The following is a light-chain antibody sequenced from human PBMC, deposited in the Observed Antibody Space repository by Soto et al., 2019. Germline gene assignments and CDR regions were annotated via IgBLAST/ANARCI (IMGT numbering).Light chain of an antibody. CDR1: QSVSSY. CDR2: DTS. Sequence: EIVLTQSPATLSLSPGERATLSCRASQSVSSYLAWYQQKPGQTPRLLIYDTSNRATGIPARFSGSGSGTDFTLTISSLEPEHFAVYYCQQRSSWHRTFGQGTKLEIK. CDR3: QQRSSWHRT. J-gene: IGKJ2*01. V-gene: IGKV3-11*01.